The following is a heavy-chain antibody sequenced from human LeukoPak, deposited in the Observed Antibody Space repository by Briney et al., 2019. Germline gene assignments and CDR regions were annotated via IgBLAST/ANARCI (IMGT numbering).Heavy chain of an antibody. D-gene: IGHD6-19*01. CDR3: ALRIAVAGTDFDY. J-gene: IGHJ4*02. Sequence: ASVKVSCKASGYTFTGYYMRWVRQAPGQGLEWMGWINPNSGGTNYAQKFQGRVTMTRDTSISTAYMELRSLRSDDTAVYYCALRIAVAGTDFDYWGQGTLVTVSS. CDR1: GYTFTGYY. V-gene: IGHV1-2*02. CDR2: INPNSGGT.